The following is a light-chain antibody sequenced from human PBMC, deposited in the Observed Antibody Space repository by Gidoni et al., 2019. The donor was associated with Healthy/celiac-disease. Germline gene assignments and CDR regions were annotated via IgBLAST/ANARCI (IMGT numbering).Light chain of an antibody. CDR3: QQYYSYPYT. Sequence: AIRMTQSPSSFSASTGDRVTTTCRASQGISSYLAWYQQKPGKAPKLLIYAASTLQSGVPSRFSGSGSGTDFTLTISCLQSEDFATYYCQQYYSYPYTFGQXTKLEIK. CDR2: AAS. CDR1: QGISSY. J-gene: IGKJ2*01. V-gene: IGKV1-8*01.